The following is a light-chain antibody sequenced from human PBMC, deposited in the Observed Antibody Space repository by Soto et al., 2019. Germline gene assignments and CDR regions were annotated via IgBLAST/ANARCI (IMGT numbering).Light chain of an antibody. CDR1: QSVSSD. V-gene: IGKV3-15*01. CDR2: HAS. Sequence: EIVMTQSPATLSVPPGERATLSCRASQSVSSDLVWYQQRPGQAPRLLIFHASTRATGIPARFSGSGSGTEFTLTITRLEPEDSAVYFCQQYTGPPTTFGQGTRLEIK. CDR3: QQYTGPPTT. J-gene: IGKJ5*01.